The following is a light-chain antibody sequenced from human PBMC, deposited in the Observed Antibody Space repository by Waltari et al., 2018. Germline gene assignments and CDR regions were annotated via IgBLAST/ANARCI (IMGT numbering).Light chain of an antibody. Sequence: EIVMTQSPATLSVSPGERATLPCRAGQSVSSNLAWYHQKPGQAPRLPVYGASTRATAIPARFRGSGSGTEFTRTISSLQSEDFAVDYCQEYNNWPPVTFGQGTKVEIK. V-gene: IGKV3-15*01. CDR3: QEYNNWPPVT. CDR2: GAS. J-gene: IGKJ1*01. CDR1: QSVSSN.